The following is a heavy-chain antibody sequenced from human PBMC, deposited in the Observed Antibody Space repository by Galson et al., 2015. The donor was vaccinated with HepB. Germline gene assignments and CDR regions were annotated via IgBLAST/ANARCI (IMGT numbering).Heavy chain of an antibody. CDR2: ISGADGGT. V-gene: IGHV3-23*01. CDR3: AKIHGHSSGYFWEYFDY. D-gene: IGHD3-22*01. CDR1: GFTFSRQA. Sequence: SLRLSCAASGFTFSRQAMSWVRRAPGKGLEWVSAISGADGGTFYADSVKGRFTISRDNSKNTLYLQMNSLRAEDTAVYYCAKIHGHSSGYFWEYFDYWGQGTLVTVSS. J-gene: IGHJ4*02.